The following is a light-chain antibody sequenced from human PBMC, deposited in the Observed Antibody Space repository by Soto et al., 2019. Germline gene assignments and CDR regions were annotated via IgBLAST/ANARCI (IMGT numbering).Light chain of an antibody. CDR3: NSQTSSGIRV. CDR2: EVT. J-gene: IGLJ1*01. CDR1: SSDFGGFNH. Sequence: QTVLTQPASVSGSHGQSITVSCTGTSSDFGGFNHVSWYQHHPGKAPKLIIYEVTYRPSGVSNRFSGSKSGYTASLTIYGLQAEDEADYYCNSQTSSGIRVFGKGTKVTVL. V-gene: IGLV2-14*01.